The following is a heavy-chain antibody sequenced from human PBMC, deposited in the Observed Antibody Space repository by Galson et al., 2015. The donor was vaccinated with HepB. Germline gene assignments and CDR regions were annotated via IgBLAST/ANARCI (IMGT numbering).Heavy chain of an antibody. CDR3: ARHYCSGGRCHSTSVVVFDY. CDR1: GYTFTSHG. J-gene: IGHJ4*02. Sequence: SVKVSCKASGYTFTSHGISWVRQAPGQGLEWMGWIGPYSDNTNYAEKFQGRVTMSTDKSTSTVYMELRSLRFDDTAIYYCARHYCSGGRCHSTSVVVFDYWGQGTLVTVSS. CDR2: IGPYSDNT. V-gene: IGHV1-18*04. D-gene: IGHD2-15*01.